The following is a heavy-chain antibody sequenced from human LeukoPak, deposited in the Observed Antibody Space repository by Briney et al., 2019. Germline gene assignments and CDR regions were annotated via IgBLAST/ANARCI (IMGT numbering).Heavy chain of an antibody. J-gene: IGHJ5*02. CDR3: AKGVGSNRGWFDP. V-gene: IGHV3-23*03. CDR1: GFIFSNYG. D-gene: IGHD1-26*01. CDR2: IYSGGST. Sequence: GGTLRLSCAASGFIFSNYGMNWVRQTPGKGLEWVSVIYSGGSTYYADSVKGRFTISRDNSKNTLYLQMNSLRAEDTAVYYCAKGVGSNRGWFDPWGQGTLVTVSS.